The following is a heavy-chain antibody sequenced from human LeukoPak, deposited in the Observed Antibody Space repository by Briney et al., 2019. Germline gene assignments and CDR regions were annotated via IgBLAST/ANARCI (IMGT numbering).Heavy chain of an antibody. D-gene: IGHD2-15*01. Sequence: ASVKVSCKASGYTFTGYYMHWVRQAPGQGLEWMGWINPNSGGTDYAQKFQGRVTMTRDTSINTAYMELSRLRSDDTAVYYCAREGNPAGYCSGGSCYAGGAFDIWGQGTMVTVSS. J-gene: IGHJ3*02. CDR3: AREGNPAGYCSGGSCYAGGAFDI. CDR2: INPNSGGT. CDR1: GYTFTGYY. V-gene: IGHV1-2*02.